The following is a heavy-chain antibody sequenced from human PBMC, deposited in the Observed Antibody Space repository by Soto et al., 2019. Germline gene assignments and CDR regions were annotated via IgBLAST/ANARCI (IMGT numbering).Heavy chain of an antibody. J-gene: IGHJ6*02. CDR2: IYYSGST. D-gene: IGHD2-21*02. Sequence: QVQLQESGPGLVKPSQTLSLTCTVSGGSISSGGYYWSWIRQHPGKGLEWIGYIYYSGSTYYNPSLKSRVTISVDTSKNQCSLKLSSVTAADTAVYYGARAGVVTASILGYYYYGMDVWGQGTTVTVSS. CDR1: GGSISSGGYY. V-gene: IGHV4-31*03. CDR3: ARAGVVTASILGYYYYGMDV.